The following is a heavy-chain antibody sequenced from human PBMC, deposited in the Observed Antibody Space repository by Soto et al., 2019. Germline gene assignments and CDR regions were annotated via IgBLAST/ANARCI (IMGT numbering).Heavy chain of an antibody. CDR2: INPKSGGT. D-gene: IGHD1-26*01. CDR1: GYTFTVYY. CDR3: ARYLAKGGGSAGFDS. J-gene: IGHJ4*02. Sequence: QVQLVQSGAEVKKPGASVNVSCKAPGYTFTVYYMHWVRQAPVHGLAWMGWINPKSGGTMYPQKLQGRGTMTWDTSFRTAYMALTRLRSADTAVYYCARYLAKGGGSAGFDSWGEGTLVTGSS. V-gene: IGHV1-2*02.